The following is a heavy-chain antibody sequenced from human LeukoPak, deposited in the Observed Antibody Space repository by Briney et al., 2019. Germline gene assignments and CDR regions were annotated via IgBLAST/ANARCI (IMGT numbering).Heavy chain of an antibody. J-gene: IGHJ4*02. CDR2: ISAYNGNT. CDR3: ARSFSVAYTYCSSTSCLFDY. CDR1: GYTFTSYG. V-gene: IGHV1-18*01. Sequence: ASVKVSCKASGYTFTSYGISWVRQAPGQGLEWVGWISAYNGNTNYAQKLQGRVTMTTDTSTSTAYMELRSLRSDDTAVYYCARSFSVAYTYCSSTSCLFDYWGQGTLVTVSS. D-gene: IGHD2-2*01.